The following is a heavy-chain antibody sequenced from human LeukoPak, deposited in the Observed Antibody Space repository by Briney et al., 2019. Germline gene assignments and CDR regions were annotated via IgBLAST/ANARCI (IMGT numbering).Heavy chain of an antibody. CDR2: FDPEDGET. CDR1: GYTLTELS. J-gene: IGHJ4*02. D-gene: IGHD3-22*01. V-gene: IGHV1-24*01. Sequence: ASVKVSCKVSGYTLTELSMHWVRQAPGKGLEWMGGFDPEDGETIYAQKFQGRVTMTEDTSTDTAYMELSSLRSEDTAVYYCATVASRYDSSGFYYFDYWGQGTLVTVSS. CDR3: ATVASRYDSSGFYYFDY.